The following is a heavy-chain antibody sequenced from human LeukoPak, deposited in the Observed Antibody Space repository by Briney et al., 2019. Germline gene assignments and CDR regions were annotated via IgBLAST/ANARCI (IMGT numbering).Heavy chain of an antibody. CDR3: ARDPLGRGVIITFYDY. D-gene: IGHD3-10*01. J-gene: IGHJ4*02. Sequence: GASVKVSCKASGYTFTSYAMNWVRQAPGQGLEWMGWISAYNGNTNYAQKLQGRVTMTTDTSTSTAYMELRSLRSDDTAVYYCARDPLGRGVIITFYDYWGQGTLVTVSS. CDR1: GYTFTSYA. CDR2: ISAYNGNT. V-gene: IGHV1-18*01.